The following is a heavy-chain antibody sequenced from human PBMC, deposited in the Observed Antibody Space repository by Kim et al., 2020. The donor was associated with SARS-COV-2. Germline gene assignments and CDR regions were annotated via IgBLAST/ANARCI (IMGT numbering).Heavy chain of an antibody. CDR3: ARDSYDSSPGTSDNWFDP. D-gene: IGHD3-22*01. V-gene: IGHV4-59*13. J-gene: IGHJ5*02. Sequence: SETLSLTCTVSGGSISSYYWSWIRQPPGKGLEWIGYIYYSGSTNYNPSLKSRVTISVDTSKNQFSLKLSSVTAADTAVYYCARDSYDSSPGTSDNWFDPWGQGTLVTVSS. CDR2: IYYSGST. CDR1: GGSISSYY.